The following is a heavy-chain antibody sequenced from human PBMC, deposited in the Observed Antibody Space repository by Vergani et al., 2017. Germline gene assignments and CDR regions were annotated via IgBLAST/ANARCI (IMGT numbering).Heavy chain of an antibody. J-gene: IGHJ4*02. D-gene: IGHD1-14*01. CDR2: ISSSSSYI. CDR1: GFTFSSYS. Sequence: EVQLLESGGGLVQPGGSLRLSCAASGFTFSSYSMNWVRQAPGKGLEWVSSISSSSSYIYYADSVKGRFTISRDNSKNTLYLQMNSLRAEDTAVYYCAKDRPSLKYRPEGFDYWGQGTLVTVSS. CDR3: AKDRPSLKYRPEGFDY. V-gene: IGHV3-21*04.